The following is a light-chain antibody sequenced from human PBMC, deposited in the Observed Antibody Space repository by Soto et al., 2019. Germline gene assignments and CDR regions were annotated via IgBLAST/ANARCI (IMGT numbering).Light chain of an antibody. V-gene: IGKV1-5*01. J-gene: IGKJ1*01. CDR2: DAS. CDR1: QGISSW. Sequence: IQMTESPSSLSESIGDRVTIACRASQGISSWLAWYQQKPGKAPKLLIYDASSLESGVPSRFSGIGSGTEFTLTITSLQPDDFATYYCQQYDSYAWTFGQGTKVDIK. CDR3: QQYDSYAWT.